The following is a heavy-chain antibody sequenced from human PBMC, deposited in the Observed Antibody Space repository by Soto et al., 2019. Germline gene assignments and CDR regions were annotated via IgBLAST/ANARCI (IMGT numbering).Heavy chain of an antibody. Sequence: QVQLQESGPGLVKPSGTLSLTCAVSSGSISSSNWWSWVRQPPGKGLEWIGEIYHSGSTNYNPSLKSGVTISVDKSKNQFSLKLSSVTAADTAVYYCARDRVDGDAGIDAFDIWGQGTMVTVSS. CDR1: SGSISSSNW. D-gene: IGHD4-17*01. V-gene: IGHV4-4*02. J-gene: IGHJ3*02. CDR2: IYHSGST. CDR3: ARDRVDGDAGIDAFDI.